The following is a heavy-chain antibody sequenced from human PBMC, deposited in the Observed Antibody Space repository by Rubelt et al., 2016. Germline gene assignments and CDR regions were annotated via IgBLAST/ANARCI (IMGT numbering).Heavy chain of an antibody. CDR3: ARVLSDYYYGMDV. Sequence: GRGLEWVSSISSSSSYIYYADSVKGRFTISRDNAKNSLYLQMNSLRAEDTAVYYCARVLSDYYYGMDVWGQGTTVTASS. CDR2: ISSSSSYI. V-gene: IGHV3-21*01. J-gene: IGHJ6*02.